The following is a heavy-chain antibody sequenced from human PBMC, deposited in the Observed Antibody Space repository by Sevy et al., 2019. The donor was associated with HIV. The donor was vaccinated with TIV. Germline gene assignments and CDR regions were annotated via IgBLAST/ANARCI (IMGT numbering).Heavy chain of an antibody. Sequence: GGSLRLSCTASGFTFGDYAMSWVRQAPGKGLEWVGFIRSKAYGGTTEYAASVKGRFTISRDDSKSIAYLQMNSMKTEDTAVYYCTRVEKNDDFCSGYLTRYYYYYMDVWGKGTTVTVSS. CDR3: TRVEKNDDFCSGYLTRYYYYYMDV. J-gene: IGHJ6*03. V-gene: IGHV3-49*04. CDR1: GFTFGDYA. D-gene: IGHD3-3*01. CDR2: IRSKAYGGTT.